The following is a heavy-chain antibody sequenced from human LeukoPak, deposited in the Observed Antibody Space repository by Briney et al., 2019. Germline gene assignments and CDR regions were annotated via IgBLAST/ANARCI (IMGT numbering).Heavy chain of an antibody. CDR1: GFTFSSYG. CDR2: ISYDGSNK. Sequence: GGSLRLSCAASGFTFSSYGMHWVRQAPGKGLEWVAVISYDGSNKYYADSVKGRFTISRGNSKNTLYLQMNSLRAEDTAVYYCAKPDGDSTYYYYGMDVWGQGTTVTVSS. CDR3: AKPDGDSTYYYYGMDV. V-gene: IGHV3-30*18. J-gene: IGHJ6*02. D-gene: IGHD4-17*01.